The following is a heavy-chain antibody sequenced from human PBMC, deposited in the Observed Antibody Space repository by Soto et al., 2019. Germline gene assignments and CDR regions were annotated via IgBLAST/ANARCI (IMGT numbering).Heavy chain of an antibody. CDR2: IRSKAYSVTT. CDR3: TRDGQAASRDYYYYYCFDV. J-gene: IGHJ6*02. V-gene: IGHV3-49*03. Sequence: GGSLRLSCTASGFTFGDYAMSWFRQAPGKGLEWVGFIRSKAYSVTTEYAASVKDRFTITRDDSKSNAYLQMNSLKTDDTAVYYCTRDGQAASRDYYYYYCFDVWGQGTTVTVSS. CDR1: GFTFGDYA.